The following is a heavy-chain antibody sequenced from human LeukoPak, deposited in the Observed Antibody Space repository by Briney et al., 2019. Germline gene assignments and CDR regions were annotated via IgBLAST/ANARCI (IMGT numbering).Heavy chain of an antibody. D-gene: IGHD3-10*01. J-gene: IGHJ4*02. Sequence: GGPLRLSCAASGFTFSSYGMHWVRQAPGKGLEWVAVISYDGSNKYYADSVKGRFTISRDNSKNTLYLQMNSLRAEDTAVYYCAKPGRGYYYGSGDGYWGQGTLVTVSS. V-gene: IGHV3-30*18. CDR3: AKPGRGYYYGSGDGY. CDR2: ISYDGSNK. CDR1: GFTFSSYG.